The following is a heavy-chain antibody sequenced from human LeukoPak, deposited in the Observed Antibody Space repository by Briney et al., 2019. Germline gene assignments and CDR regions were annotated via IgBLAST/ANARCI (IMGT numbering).Heavy chain of an antibody. CDR1: GGTFSSYA. V-gene: IGHV1-69*06. CDR3: ARVASVVATTLDY. J-gene: IGHJ4*02. Sequence: GASVKVSCKASGGTFSSYAISWVRQAPGQGLEWMGGIIPIFGTANYAQKFQGRVTITADKSTSTAYMELSSLRSEDTAVYYCARVASVVATTLDYWGQGTLVTVSS. CDR2: IIPIFGTA. D-gene: IGHD2-15*01.